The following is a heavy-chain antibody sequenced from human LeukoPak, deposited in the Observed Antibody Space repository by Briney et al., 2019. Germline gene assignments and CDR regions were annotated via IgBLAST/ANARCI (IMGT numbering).Heavy chain of an antibody. V-gene: IGHV3-20*04. D-gene: IGHD3-3*01. CDR1: GFTFDDYG. Sequence: PGGSLSLSCAASGFTFDDYGMSWVRQAPGKGLEWVSGINWNGGSTGYADSAKGRFTISRDNAKNSLYLQMNSLRAEDTALYYCARVSTIFGVSGGFDYWGQGTLVTVSS. CDR3: ARVSTIFGVSGGFDY. J-gene: IGHJ4*02. CDR2: INWNGGST.